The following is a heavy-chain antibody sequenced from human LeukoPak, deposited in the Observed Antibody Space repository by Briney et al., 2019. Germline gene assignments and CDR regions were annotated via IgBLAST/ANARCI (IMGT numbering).Heavy chain of an antibody. CDR3: AREARVAATHYWFDP. D-gene: IGHD2-15*01. CDR1: GGTFSSYA. Sequence: SVKVSCKASGGTFSSYAISWVRQAPGQGLEWMGGIIPIFDTANYAQKFQGRVTITADKSTSTAYMELSSLRSEDTAVYYCAREARVAATHYWFDPWGQGTLVTVSS. J-gene: IGHJ5*02. CDR2: IIPIFDTA. V-gene: IGHV1-69*06.